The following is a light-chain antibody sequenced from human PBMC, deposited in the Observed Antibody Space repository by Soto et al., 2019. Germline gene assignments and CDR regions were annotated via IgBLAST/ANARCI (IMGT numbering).Light chain of an antibody. CDR1: QGMSSW. CDR3: QLANSFPLT. CDR2: TAS. J-gene: IGKJ4*01. Sequence: DIQMTQSPSSVSASVEDRVTITCRASQGMSSWLAWYQQKPGKAPNLLIHTASSLQSGVPSRFSGSGSGTDFTLTISSLQPEDFATYYCQLANSFPLTFGGGTKVEIK. V-gene: IGKV1-12*01.